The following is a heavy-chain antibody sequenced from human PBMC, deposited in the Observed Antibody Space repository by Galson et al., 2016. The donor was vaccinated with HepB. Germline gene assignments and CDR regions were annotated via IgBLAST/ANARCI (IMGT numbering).Heavy chain of an antibody. CDR2: FDPEDGEI. J-gene: IGHJ4*02. Sequence: SVKVSCKVSGHTLTKLSMHWVRQAPGEGLEWMGGFDPEDGEIMYAQRFQGRITMTEDSSTDTAYMELSSLSSEDTAVYYCATADTLNVFVAIWSLSSWGQGTLVTVSS. CDR1: GHTLTKLS. V-gene: IGHV1-24*01. CDR3: ATADTLNVFVAIWSLSS. D-gene: IGHD3-3*01.